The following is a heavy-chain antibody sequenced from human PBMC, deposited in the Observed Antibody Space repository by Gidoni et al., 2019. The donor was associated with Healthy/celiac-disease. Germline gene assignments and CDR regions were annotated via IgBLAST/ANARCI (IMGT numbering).Heavy chain of an antibody. D-gene: IGHD4-17*01. Sequence: QVQLQESGPGLVKPSETLSLTCTVPGGSISSYYWSWIRQPPGKGLEWIGYIYYSGSTNYNPSLKSRVTISVDTSKNQFSLKLSSVTAADTAVYYCARGGDYGDYDYWGQGTLVTVSS. CDR1: GGSISSYY. V-gene: IGHV4-59*01. CDR2: IYYSGST. J-gene: IGHJ4*02. CDR3: ARGGDYGDYDY.